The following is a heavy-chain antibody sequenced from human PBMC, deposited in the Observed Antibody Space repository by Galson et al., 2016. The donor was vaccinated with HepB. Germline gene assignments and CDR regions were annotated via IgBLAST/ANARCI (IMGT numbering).Heavy chain of an antibody. D-gene: IGHD6-19*01. CDR2: ISQDGRT. CDR1: GGFINAGGYS. J-gene: IGHJ4*02. CDR3: ARESSSEDVYFAN. V-gene: IGHV4-30-2*01. Sequence: TLSLTCAISGGFINAGGYSWTWIRQPPGKGLEWIGFISQDGRTDYNPSLRSRVTISLDRSNNRFSLNLTSVTAADTAMYYCARESSSEDVYFANWGRGTLVTVTS.